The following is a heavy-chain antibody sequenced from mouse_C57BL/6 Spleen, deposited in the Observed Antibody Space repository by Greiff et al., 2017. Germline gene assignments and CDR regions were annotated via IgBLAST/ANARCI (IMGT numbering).Heavy chain of an antibody. Sequence: QVQLKQSGPEQVQPGASVQISCKASGDAFSSSWMNRVKQRPGKGLEWIGRIYPGDGDTTNNGKFKGKATLTADKSSSTAYMELSSLPSEDSAVYVCARWGLGRFAYWGQGPLATVSA. CDR2: IYPGDGDT. V-gene: IGHV1-82*01. D-gene: IGHD3-3*01. CDR3: ARWGLGRFAY. CDR1: GDAFSSSW. J-gene: IGHJ3*01.